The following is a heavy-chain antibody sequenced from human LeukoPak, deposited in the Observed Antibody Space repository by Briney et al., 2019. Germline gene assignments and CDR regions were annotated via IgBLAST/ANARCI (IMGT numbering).Heavy chain of an antibody. CDR3: ERDLLGVVASYYMDV. CDR1: GYTFTSYG. V-gene: IGHV1-18*01. D-gene: IGHD3-3*01. J-gene: IGHJ6*03. Sequence: ASVKVSCKASGYTFTSYGISWVRQAPGQGLEWMGWISAYNGNTNYAQKLQGRVTMTTDTSTSTDYLQRRSLRSDDTAVYYCERDLLGVVASYYMDVWGKGTTVTVSS. CDR2: ISAYNGNT.